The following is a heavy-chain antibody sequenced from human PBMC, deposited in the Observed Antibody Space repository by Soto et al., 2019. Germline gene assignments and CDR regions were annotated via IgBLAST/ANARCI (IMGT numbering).Heavy chain of an antibody. Sequence: QVPLVQSGAEVKKPGASVKVSCKASGYTFTSYAMHWVRQAPGQRLEWMGWINAGNGNTKYSQKFQGRVTITRDTSARTAYRELSSLRSEDMAVYYCASHRVVRGLPKDAFDIWGQETMVTVTS. CDR1: GYTFTSYA. J-gene: IGHJ3*02. D-gene: IGHD3-10*01. CDR3: ASHRVVRGLPKDAFDI. CDR2: INAGNGNT. V-gene: IGHV1-3*01.